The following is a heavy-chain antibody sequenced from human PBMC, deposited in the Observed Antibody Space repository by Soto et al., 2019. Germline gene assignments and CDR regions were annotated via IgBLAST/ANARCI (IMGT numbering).Heavy chain of an antibody. CDR2: ILVGGST. CDR1: GFTCRSYD. V-gene: IGHV3-23*01. D-gene: IGHD2-8*02. Sequence: VGSLRLSCAASGFTCRSYDMSWVRQAPGKGLEWVSTILVGGSTHYPDSVKGRFTISRDNSKNTVFLQMNSLTAGDTAVYYCAKATATGGGAFDICGQGTMVTVSS. J-gene: IGHJ3*02. CDR3: AKATATGGGAFDI.